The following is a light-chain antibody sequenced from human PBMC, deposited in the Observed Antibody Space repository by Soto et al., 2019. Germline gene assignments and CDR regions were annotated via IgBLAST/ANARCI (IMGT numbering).Light chain of an antibody. Sequence: DIVMTQSPDSLAVSLGERATINCKSSQSVLHSSNNKNYLAWYQQKPGQPPKLLIYWASTRESGVPDRFSGSGSVTDFTLTIVSLQAEDVAVYYCQQSYSTPLLFCGGTKGEIK. CDR3: QQSYSTPLL. J-gene: IGKJ4*01. CDR2: WAS. V-gene: IGKV4-1*01. CDR1: QSVLHSSNNKNY.